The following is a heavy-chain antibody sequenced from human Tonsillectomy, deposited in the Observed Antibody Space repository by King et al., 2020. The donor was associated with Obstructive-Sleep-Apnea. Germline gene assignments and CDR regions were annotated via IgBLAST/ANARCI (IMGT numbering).Heavy chain of an antibody. CDR3: ARTPNWNDFDY. CDR1: GGSISSSSYY. J-gene: IGHJ4*02. CDR2: IYYSGST. D-gene: IGHD1-1*01. Sequence: QLQESGPGLVKPSETLSLTCTVSGGSISSSSYYWGWIRQPPGKGLEWIGSIYYSGSTYYNPSLKSRVTISVDTSKNQFSLKLSSVTAADTAVYYCARTPNWNDFDYWGQGTLVTVSS. V-gene: IGHV4-39*07.